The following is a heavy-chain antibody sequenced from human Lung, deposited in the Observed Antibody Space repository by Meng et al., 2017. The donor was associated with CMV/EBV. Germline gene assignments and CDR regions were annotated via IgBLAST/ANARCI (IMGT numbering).Heavy chain of an antibody. CDR1: GGTFSTYT. V-gene: IGHV1-69*08. J-gene: IGHJ4*02. CDR2: IIPILHTP. Sequence: SVKVSRKASGGTFSTYTFNWVRQAPGQGLEWMGRIIPILHTPNYAQKFQGRVTFTADKSTSTAYMELSNLRSEDTAIYYCHVIIFDYWGQGTLVTVSS. D-gene: IGHD2/OR15-2a*01. CDR3: HVIIFDY.